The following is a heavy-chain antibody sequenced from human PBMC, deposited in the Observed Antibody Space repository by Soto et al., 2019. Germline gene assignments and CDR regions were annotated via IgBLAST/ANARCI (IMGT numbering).Heavy chain of an antibody. Sequence: QVQLVQSGAEVKKPGASVKVSCKASGYTFTSYGISWVRQAPGQGLEWMGWISAYNGNTNYAQKLQGRVTMTTDTTTGKAYLKMRSLRADDTAVYYCARGTTVETGSYWGQGTLVTVSS. CDR1: GYTFTSYG. CDR3: ARGTTVETGSY. D-gene: IGHD4-17*01. CDR2: ISAYNGNT. J-gene: IGHJ4*02. V-gene: IGHV1-18*01.